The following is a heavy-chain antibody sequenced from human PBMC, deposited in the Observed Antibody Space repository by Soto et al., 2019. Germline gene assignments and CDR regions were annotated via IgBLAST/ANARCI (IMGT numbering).Heavy chain of an antibody. CDR3: AKDRHRSGYPHPSGS. V-gene: IGHV3-23*01. D-gene: IGHD3-22*01. CDR1: GVTFSSYA. Sequence: EVQLLESGGGLVQPGGSLRLSCAASGVTFSSYAMNWVRQAPGKGLEWVSGLSKSGADTYYADSVRGRFTISRDNSKNTQYLQTSSLRAEDTAVYYVAKDRHRSGYPHPSGSWGQGTLVTVSS. J-gene: IGHJ5*02. CDR2: LSKSGADT.